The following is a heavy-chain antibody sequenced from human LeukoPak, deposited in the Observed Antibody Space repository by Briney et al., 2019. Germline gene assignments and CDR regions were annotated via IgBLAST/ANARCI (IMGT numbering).Heavy chain of an antibody. J-gene: IGHJ6*02. Sequence: SVKVFCKASGGPFSSYAIRWVRQAPGQGLEWMGRIIPILGIANYAQKFQGGVTITADKSTSTAYVELSSLRSQDTAVYYCARCISAAGPDHYYYYGMDVWGQGGTAPVSS. V-gene: IGHV1-69*04. CDR1: GGPFSSYA. CDR2: IIPILGIA. CDR3: ARCISAAGPDHYYYYGMDV. D-gene: IGHD6-13*01.